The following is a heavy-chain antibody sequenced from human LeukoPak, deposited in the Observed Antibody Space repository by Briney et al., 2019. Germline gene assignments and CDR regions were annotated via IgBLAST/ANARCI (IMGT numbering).Heavy chain of an antibody. CDR1: GGSISSDSYH. Sequence: SETPSLTCTVSGGSISSDSYHWGWIRQPPGKGLEWIGSIYYSGNTYYNPSLRSRVTLSRDTSKNQFSLKLSSVTAADTAVYYCARRLYYYDNSGYYTDYWGQGTLVTVSS. CDR3: ARRLYYYDNSGYYTDY. J-gene: IGHJ4*02. CDR2: IYYSGNT. V-gene: IGHV4-39*01. D-gene: IGHD3-22*01.